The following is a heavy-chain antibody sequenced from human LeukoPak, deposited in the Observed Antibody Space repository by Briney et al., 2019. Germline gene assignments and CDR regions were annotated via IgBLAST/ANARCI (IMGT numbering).Heavy chain of an antibody. CDR3: AKDSVWFGDLLGGMDV. D-gene: IGHD3-10*01. CDR1: GFPFSNCA. CDR2: ISGSGGST. Sequence: PGRSLSLSCAASGFPFSNCAMHWVRQAPGKGLEWVSAISGSGGSTYYADSVKGRFTISRDNSKNTLYLQMNTLRTEDTAVYYCAKDSVWFGDLLGGMDVWGQGTTVTVSS. J-gene: IGHJ6*02. V-gene: IGHV3-23*01.